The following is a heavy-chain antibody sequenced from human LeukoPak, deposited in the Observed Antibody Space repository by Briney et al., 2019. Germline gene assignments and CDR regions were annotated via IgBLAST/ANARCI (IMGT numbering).Heavy chain of an antibody. Sequence: GGPLRLSCAASGFTFSDYYMSWIRQAPGKGLEGVSYISSSGSTIYYADSVKGRFTISRDNAKNSLYLQMNSLRAEDTAVYYCARRAVAGYYFDYWGQGTLVTVSS. CDR3: ARRAVAGYYFDY. CDR2: ISSSGSTI. J-gene: IGHJ4*02. D-gene: IGHD6-19*01. CDR1: GFTFSDYY. V-gene: IGHV3-11*01.